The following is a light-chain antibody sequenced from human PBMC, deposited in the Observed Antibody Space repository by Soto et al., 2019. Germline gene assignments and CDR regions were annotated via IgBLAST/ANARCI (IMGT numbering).Light chain of an antibody. J-gene: IGKJ1*01. V-gene: IGKV3-15*01. CDR1: RSVSSN. CDR2: GAS. Sequence: EIVITQSPATLSVSPGERSTLSCRASRSVSSNLAWYQQRPGQAPRLLIYGASTRATDIPPRFSGSGSGTEFILTISSLQSEDFAVYYCQQYSNWPRTFGQGTKVDNK. CDR3: QQYSNWPRT.